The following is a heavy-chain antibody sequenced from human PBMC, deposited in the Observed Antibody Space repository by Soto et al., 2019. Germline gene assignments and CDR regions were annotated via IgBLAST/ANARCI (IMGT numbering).Heavy chain of an antibody. CDR3: ARGGCSSTSCYYGYYYYGMDV. J-gene: IGHJ6*02. D-gene: IGHD2-2*01. CDR1: GGSISSYY. V-gene: IGHV4-59*01. CDR2: IYYSGST. Sequence: PSETLSLTCTVSGGSISSYYWSWIRQPPGKGLEWIGYIYYSGSTNYNPSLKSRVTISVDTSKNQFSLKLSSVTAADTAVYSCARGGCSSTSCYYGYYYYGMDVWGQGTTVTVSS.